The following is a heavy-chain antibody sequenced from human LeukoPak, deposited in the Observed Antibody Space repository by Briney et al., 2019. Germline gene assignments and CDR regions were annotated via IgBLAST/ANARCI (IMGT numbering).Heavy chain of an antibody. CDR3: ARGHDSSAYYDY. CDR1: AYSFTNYW. D-gene: IGHD3-22*01. Sequence: GESLKISCKGPAYSFTNYWIGWVRQMPGKGLEWMGIIYPVDSDTRYSPSFQGQVTISADKSISTAYLQWSSLKASDTAMYYCARGHDSSAYYDYWGQGTLVTVSS. J-gene: IGHJ4*02. V-gene: IGHV5-51*01. CDR2: IYPVDSDT.